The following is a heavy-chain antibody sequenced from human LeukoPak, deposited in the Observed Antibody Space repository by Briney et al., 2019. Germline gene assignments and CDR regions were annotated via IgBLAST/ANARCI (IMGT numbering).Heavy chain of an antibody. Sequence: PSETLSLTCTVSGASISSYYWSWIRQPAGKGLEWIGRLYTSGSTNYNPSLKSRVTMSVDTSKNQFSLKPSSVTAADTALYYCTRDNGGDWYAFDIWGQGTVVTVSS. CDR2: LYTSGST. J-gene: IGHJ3*02. V-gene: IGHV4-4*07. D-gene: IGHD2-21*02. CDR1: GASISSYY. CDR3: TRDNGGDWYAFDI.